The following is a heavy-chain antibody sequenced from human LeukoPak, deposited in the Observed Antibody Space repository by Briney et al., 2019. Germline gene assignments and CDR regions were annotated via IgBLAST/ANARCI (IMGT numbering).Heavy chain of an antibody. CDR3: AREDSAAYCTSTNCFGFDY. J-gene: IGHJ4*02. V-gene: IGHV4-4*07. CDR1: GGSIINYH. CDR2: IHSSGAT. Sequence: PSETLSLTCTVSGGSIINYHWSWIRQPAGNGLEWIGRIHSSGATDYSPSLKSRVTISLDKSKSHFSLKLSSVTAADTAIYYCAREDSAAYCTSTNCFGFDYWGQGTLVTVSS. D-gene: IGHD2-2*01.